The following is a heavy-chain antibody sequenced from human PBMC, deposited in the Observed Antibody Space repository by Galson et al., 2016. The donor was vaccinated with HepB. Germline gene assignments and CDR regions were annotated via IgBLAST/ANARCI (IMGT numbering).Heavy chain of an antibody. Sequence: SLRLSCAASGFSFSNYWMNWIRQAPGKGPEWVANINRDGGETYYVDSVKGRFSISRDNAKNSLYLQMDSLRAEDTAMYYCASWVVTIGTRKFDRWGQGTLVTVSS. CDR3: ASWVVTIGTRKFDR. D-gene: IGHD2-21*02. CDR1: GFSFSNYW. CDR2: INRDGGET. J-gene: IGHJ5*02. V-gene: IGHV3-7*03.